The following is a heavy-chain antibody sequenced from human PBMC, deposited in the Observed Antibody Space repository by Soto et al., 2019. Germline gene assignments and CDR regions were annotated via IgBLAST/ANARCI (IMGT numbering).Heavy chain of an antibody. Sequence: ESGGGVVPPGRSLRLSCAASAFTFSAYTMHWVRQPPGKGLEWVAVISYDGNNERYTDPVKGRFTVSRDNSKSTLYLQMNSLKSEDTAVYYCARDGYSGRSDGFDIWGQGTMVTVSS. CDR2: ISYDGNNE. CDR1: AFTFSAYT. CDR3: ARDGYSGRSDGFDI. V-gene: IGHV3-30-3*01. D-gene: IGHD1-26*01. J-gene: IGHJ3*02.